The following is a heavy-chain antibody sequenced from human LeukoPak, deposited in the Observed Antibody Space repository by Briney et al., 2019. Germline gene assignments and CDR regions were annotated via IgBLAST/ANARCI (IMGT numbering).Heavy chain of an antibody. Sequence: GGSLRLSCAASGFTFSSYSMNWVRQAPGKGLEWVSSISSSSSYIYYADSVKGRFTISRDNAKNSPYLQMNSLRAEDTAIYYCARDRKGRTYGDPYWFFDLWGRGTLVTVSS. J-gene: IGHJ2*01. V-gene: IGHV3-21*01. CDR2: ISSSSSYI. D-gene: IGHD4-17*01. CDR1: GFTFSSYS. CDR3: ARDRKGRTYGDPYWFFDL.